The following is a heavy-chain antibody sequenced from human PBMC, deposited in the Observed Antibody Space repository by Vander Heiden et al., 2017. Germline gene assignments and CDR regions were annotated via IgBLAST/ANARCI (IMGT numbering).Heavy chain of an antibody. J-gene: IGHJ6*02. CDR2: IYYSGST. D-gene: IGHD6-19*01. V-gene: IGHV4-39*01. CDR1: GGSISSSSYY. CDR3: ARLGSGVSSGPQVYYYYYGMDV. Sequence: QLQLQESGPGLVKPSETPSLTCTVPGGSISSSSYYLGWIRQPPGQGLEWVGSIYYSGSTSYNPSLKSRVTISVDTSKNQFSLKLSSVTAADTAVYYCARLGSGVSSGPQVYYYYYGMDVWGQGTTVTVSS.